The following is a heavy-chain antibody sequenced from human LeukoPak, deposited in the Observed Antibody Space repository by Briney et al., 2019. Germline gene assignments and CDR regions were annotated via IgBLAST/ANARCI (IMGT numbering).Heavy chain of an antibody. CDR1: GGSFSGYY. V-gene: IGHV4-34*01. Sequence: SETLSLTCAVYGGSFSGYYWSWIRQPPGKGLEWIGEINHSGSTNYNPSLKSRVTISVDRSKNQFSLKLSSVTAADTAMYYCASQGAYTYGLDYWGQGSLVTVSS. CDR2: INHSGST. CDR3: ASQGAYTYGLDY. D-gene: IGHD5-18*01. J-gene: IGHJ4*02.